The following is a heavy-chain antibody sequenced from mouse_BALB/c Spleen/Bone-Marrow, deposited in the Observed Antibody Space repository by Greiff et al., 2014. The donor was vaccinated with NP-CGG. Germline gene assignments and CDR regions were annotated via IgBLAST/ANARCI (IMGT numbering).Heavy chain of an antibody. Sequence: DVKLQESGAELVKPGASVKLSCTASGFNIKDTYLHWVKQRPEQGLDWIGRIDPAIFTKYDPKFQGKATITADTSSNTAYLPLSSLTSEDTAVYSCASYRYGWYFDVWGAGTTVPVSS. CDR1: GFNIKDTY. D-gene: IGHD2-14*01. CDR3: ASYRYGWYFDV. J-gene: IGHJ1*01. CDR2: IDPAIFT. V-gene: IGHV14-3*02.